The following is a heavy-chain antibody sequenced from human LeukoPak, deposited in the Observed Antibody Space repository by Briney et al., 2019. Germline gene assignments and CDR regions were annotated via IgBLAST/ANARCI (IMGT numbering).Heavy chain of an antibody. V-gene: IGHV1-46*01. CDR2: INPSGGST. Sequence: GASVKVSCKASGYTFTSYDINWVRQAPGQGLEWMGIINPSGGSTSYAQKFQGRVTMTRDTSMSTVYMELSSLRSEDTAVYYCARDFSGSYYGLNYYYYGMDVWGQGTTVTVSS. D-gene: IGHD1-26*01. CDR1: GYTFTSYD. CDR3: ARDFSGSYYGLNYYYYGMDV. J-gene: IGHJ6*02.